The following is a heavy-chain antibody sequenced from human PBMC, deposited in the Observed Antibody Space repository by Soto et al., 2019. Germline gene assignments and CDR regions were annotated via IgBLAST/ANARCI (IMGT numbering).Heavy chain of an antibody. CDR3: AKQTGHSSSWPYDY. D-gene: IGHD6-13*01. CDR1: GFTFSIYN. J-gene: IGHJ4*02. V-gene: IGHV3-23*01. Sequence: GGSLRLSCAASGFTFSIYNMNWVRQAPGEGLVWLSYISTAAGTYYADSVKGRFTISRDSSKNTLYLQMNSLRAEDTAVYYCAKQTGHSSSWPYDYWGQGTLVTVSS. CDR2: ISTAAGT.